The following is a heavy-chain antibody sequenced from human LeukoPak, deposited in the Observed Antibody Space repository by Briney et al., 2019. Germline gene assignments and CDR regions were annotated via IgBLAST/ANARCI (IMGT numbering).Heavy chain of an antibody. J-gene: IGHJ4*02. CDR1: GYTFTSYD. D-gene: IGHD3-22*01. V-gene: IGHV1-8*01. Sequence: GASVKVSCKASGYTFTSYDINWVRQATGQGLEWMGWMNPNSGNTGYAQKFQGRVTMTRNTSISTAYMDLRSLRSEDTAVYYCARGPRYYYDSSGYYPPVDYWGQETLVTVSS. CDR3: ARGPRYYYDSSGYYPPVDY. CDR2: MNPNSGNT.